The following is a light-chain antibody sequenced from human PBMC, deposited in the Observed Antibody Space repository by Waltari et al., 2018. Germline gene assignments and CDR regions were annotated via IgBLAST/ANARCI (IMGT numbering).Light chain of an antibody. V-gene: IGLV2-11*01. CDR1: RCDLGGYTH. CDR2: EIN. CDR3: CSYAGSYTFGV. J-gene: IGLJ2*01. Sequence: QSALTQPRSVSGSPGQSVTIPCPRTRCDLGGYTHVSWYQPLPGKAPKLIIYEINKRPSGVPDRFSGSKSGNTASLTISGLQAEDEADYYCCSYAGSYTFGVFGGGTKVTVL.